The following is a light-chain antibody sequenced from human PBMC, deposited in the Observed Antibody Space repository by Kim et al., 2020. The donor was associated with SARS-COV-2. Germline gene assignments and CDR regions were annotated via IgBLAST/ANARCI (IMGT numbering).Light chain of an antibody. CDR3: QQANNFPLT. Sequence: AYVGDRVTSTCRASQGINSLLAWYQQKPGKAPKLLIFPASSLESGVPSRFSGSGSGTDFTLTISSLQPEEFATYFCQQANNFPLTFGGGTKVDIK. V-gene: IGKV1-12*01. J-gene: IGKJ4*01. CDR1: QGINSL. CDR2: PAS.